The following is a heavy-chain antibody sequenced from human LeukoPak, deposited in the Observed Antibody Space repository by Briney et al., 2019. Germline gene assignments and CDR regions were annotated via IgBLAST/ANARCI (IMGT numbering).Heavy chain of an antibody. J-gene: IGHJ6*02. CDR3: AREPPRSFYGSGTHSNGVRDYYYGMDV. CDR2: ISAYNGNT. V-gene: IGHV1-18*01. Sequence: EASVKVSCKASGYTFSSYGISWVRQAPGQGLEWMGWISAYNGNTKYAQKLQGRVTIVTDTSTSTAYMELRSLRSDDTAVYYCAREPPRSFYGSGTHSNGVRDYYYGMDVWGQGTTVTVSS. CDR1: GYTFSSYG. D-gene: IGHD3-10*01.